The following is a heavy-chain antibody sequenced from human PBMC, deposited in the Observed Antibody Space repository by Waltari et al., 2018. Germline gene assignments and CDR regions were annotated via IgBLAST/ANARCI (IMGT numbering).Heavy chain of an antibody. D-gene: IGHD2-8*01. Sequence: QVQLVESGGGVVQPGRSLRLSCAASGFTFSSYAMHWVRQAPGKGLEWVAVISYDGSNKDYADSVKGRFTISRDNSKNTLYLQMNSLRAEDTAVYYCARAGVSDAFDIWGQGTMVTVSS. CDR1: GFTFSSYA. CDR2: ISYDGSNK. V-gene: IGHV3-30-3*01. J-gene: IGHJ3*02. CDR3: ARAGVSDAFDI.